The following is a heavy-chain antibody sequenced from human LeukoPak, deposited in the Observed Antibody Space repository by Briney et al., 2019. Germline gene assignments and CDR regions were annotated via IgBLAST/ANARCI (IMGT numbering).Heavy chain of an antibody. V-gene: IGHV4-39*01. J-gene: IGHJ3*02. CDR2: IYHSGST. CDR3: ARAVVTLYDAFDI. CDR1: GGSISSSSYY. Sequence: SETLSLTCTVSGGSISSSSYYWGWIRQPPGKGLEWIGSIYHSGSTYYNPSLKSRVTISVDTSKNQFSLKLSSVTAADTAVYYCARAVVTLYDAFDIWGQGTMVTVSS. D-gene: IGHD2-15*01.